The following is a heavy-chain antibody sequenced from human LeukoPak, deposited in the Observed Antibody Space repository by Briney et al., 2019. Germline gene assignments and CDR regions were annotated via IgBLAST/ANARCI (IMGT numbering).Heavy chain of an antibody. CDR1: GGSISSGGYS. Sequence: SQTLSLTCAVSGGSISSGGYSWSWIRQPPGKGLEWIGYIYHSGSTYYNPSLKGRVTISVDRSKNQFSLKLSSVTAADTAVYYCARDRTGWFDPWGQGTLVTVSS. J-gene: IGHJ5*02. V-gene: IGHV4-30-2*01. CDR2: IYHSGST. CDR3: ARDRTGWFDP.